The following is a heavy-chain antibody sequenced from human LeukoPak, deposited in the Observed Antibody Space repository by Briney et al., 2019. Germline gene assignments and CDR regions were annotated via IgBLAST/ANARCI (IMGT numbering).Heavy chain of an antibody. D-gene: IGHD3-22*01. V-gene: IGHV4-4*07. Sequence: SETLSLTCTVSGGSISSYYWSWIRQPAGKGLEWIGRIYTSGSTNYNPSLKSRVTMSVDMSKNQFSLKLSSVTAADTAVYYCARENRYYYDSGGYPALIFDYWGQGTLVTVSS. J-gene: IGHJ4*02. CDR3: ARENRYYYDSGGYPALIFDY. CDR1: GGSISSYY. CDR2: IYTSGST.